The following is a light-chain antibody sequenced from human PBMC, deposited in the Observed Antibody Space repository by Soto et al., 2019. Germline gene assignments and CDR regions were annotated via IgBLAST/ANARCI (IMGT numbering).Light chain of an antibody. J-gene: IGKJ2*01. V-gene: IGKV3-15*01. Sequence: EIVMTQSPATLSVSPGERATLSCRASQSVSSNLAWYQHKPGQAPRLLIYGASTRATGIPARFSASGSGTDFSLTFRSLQSEDFAVYYCQQYNNWPPKQYTFGQGTKLEIK. CDR1: QSVSSN. CDR3: QQYNNWPPKQYT. CDR2: GAS.